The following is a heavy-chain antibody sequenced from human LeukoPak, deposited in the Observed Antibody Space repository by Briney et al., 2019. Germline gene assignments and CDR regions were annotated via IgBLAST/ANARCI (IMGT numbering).Heavy chain of an antibody. V-gene: IGHV3-23*01. J-gene: IGHJ4*02. CDR1: GFTFSTNA. CDR3: AKDVGKWESLHFFDY. D-gene: IGHD1-26*01. CDR2: ISGSGASA. Sequence: GGSLRLSCLTSGFTFSTNAMSWVRQAPGKGLEWISGISGSGASAYYADSVTGRFTISRDNSRNTLYLQMNSLRGDDTAVYYCAKDVGKWESLHFFDYWGQGTLVTVSS.